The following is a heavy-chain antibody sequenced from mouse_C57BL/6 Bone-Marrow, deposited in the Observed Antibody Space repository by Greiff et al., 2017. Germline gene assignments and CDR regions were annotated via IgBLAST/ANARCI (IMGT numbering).Heavy chain of an antibody. CDR3: ASYDGYYRGFFAY. J-gene: IGHJ3*01. CDR2: IYPRDGST. D-gene: IGHD2-3*01. V-gene: IGHV1-78*01. Sequence: VQLQQSDAELVKPGASVKISCKVSGYTFTDHTIHWMKQRPEQGLEWIGYIYPRDGSTKYNEKFKGKATLTAAKSSSTAYMQLNSLTSEDSAVYFCASYDGYYRGFFAYWGQGPLVTVSA. CDR1: GYTFTDHT.